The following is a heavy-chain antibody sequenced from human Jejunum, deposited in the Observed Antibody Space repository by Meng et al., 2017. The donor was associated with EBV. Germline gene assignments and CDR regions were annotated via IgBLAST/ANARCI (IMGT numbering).Heavy chain of an antibody. CDR3: TILSHCDGGICYSYDY. D-gene: IGHD2-15*01. CDR2: ISAYNGNT. Sequence: QVQLVQSGAEGKEPGALVKVSCKASGYTFTNYGVSWVRQAPGQGLEWMGWISAYNGNTDYAQKLQGRVTMTTDTPTSTAYMELRSLRSDDTAVYYCTILSHCDGGICYSYDYWGQGTLVTVSS. V-gene: IGHV1-18*01. CDR1: GYTFTNYG. J-gene: IGHJ4*02.